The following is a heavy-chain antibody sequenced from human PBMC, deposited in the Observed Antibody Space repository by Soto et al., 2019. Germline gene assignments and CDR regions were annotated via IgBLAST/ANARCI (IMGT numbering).Heavy chain of an antibody. CDR1: GFTVSSNY. V-gene: IGHV3-53*04. Sequence: EVQLVESGGGLVQPGGSLRLSCAASGFTVSSNYMSWVRQAPGKGLEWVSVIYSGGSTYYADSVKGRFTISRHNSKNTLYLQMNSLRAEDTAVYYCARETYCGGDCPNWFDPWSQGTLVTVSS. J-gene: IGHJ5*02. CDR2: IYSGGST. CDR3: ARETYCGGDCPNWFDP. D-gene: IGHD2-21*02.